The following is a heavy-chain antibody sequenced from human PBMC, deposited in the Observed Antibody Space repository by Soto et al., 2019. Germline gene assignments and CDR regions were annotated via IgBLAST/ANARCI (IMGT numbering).Heavy chain of an antibody. V-gene: IGHV2-5*02. D-gene: IGHD6-13*01. CDR1: GFSLSTSGVG. CDR2: IYWDDDK. CDR3: AHSIAAGTRFDY. J-gene: IGHJ4*02. Sequence: QITLKESGPTLMKPTQTLTLTCTFSGFSLSTSGVGVGWIRQPPGKALEWLALIYWDDDKRYSPSLKSRLTITKDTSKSQVVLTMTNMDPVDTATYYGAHSIAAGTRFDYWGQGTLVTVSS.